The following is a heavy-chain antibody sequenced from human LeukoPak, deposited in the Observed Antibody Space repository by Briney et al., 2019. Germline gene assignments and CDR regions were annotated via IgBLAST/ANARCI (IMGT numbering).Heavy chain of an antibody. CDR3: ARDRGYSNFDY. Sequence: GGSLRLSCAASGFTFSSYWMHWVRQAPGKGLVWVSRINSDGSSTSYADSVKGRFTISRDNAQDSLYLQMNSLRAEDTAVYYCARDRGYSNFDYWGQGTLLTVSS. D-gene: IGHD4-11*01. J-gene: IGHJ4*02. CDR1: GFTFSSYW. V-gene: IGHV3-74*01. CDR2: INSDGSST.